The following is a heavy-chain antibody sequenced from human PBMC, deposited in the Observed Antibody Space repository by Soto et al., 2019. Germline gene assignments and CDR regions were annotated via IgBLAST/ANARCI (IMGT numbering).Heavy chain of an antibody. CDR1: GFTFINYA. CDR2: ISGNGANT. J-gene: IGHJ4*02. CDR3: AKDYGSSRYFFDY. Sequence: GGSLRPSCAASGFTFINYAMTWVRQAPGEGLEWVSTISGNGANTHCADSVKGRFSISRDNSKNTLYIQMNSLRAGDTAVYYCAKDYGSSRYFFDYWGQGALVTVSS. D-gene: IGHD3-9*01. V-gene: IGHV3-23*01.